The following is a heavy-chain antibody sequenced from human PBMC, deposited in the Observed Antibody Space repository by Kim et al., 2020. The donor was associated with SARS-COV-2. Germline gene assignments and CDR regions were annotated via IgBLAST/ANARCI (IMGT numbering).Heavy chain of an antibody. Sequence: SETLSLTCTVSGDITSSYYWTWIRQPPGKGLEWIGYIYYTGRTTYNPSLQSRVTMSIDTSKNQFSLQLTSVTAADTAVYFCARGVDTTMVFPWGQGTLVTVSS. CDR1: GDITSSYY. CDR2: IYYTGRT. V-gene: IGHV4-59*01. CDR3: ARGVDTTMVFP. D-gene: IGHD5-18*01. J-gene: IGHJ5*02.